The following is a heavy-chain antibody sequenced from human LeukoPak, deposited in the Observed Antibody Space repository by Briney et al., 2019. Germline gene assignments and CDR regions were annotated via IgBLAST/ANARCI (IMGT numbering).Heavy chain of an antibody. V-gene: IGHV3-20*04. CDR1: GFTFDDYG. CDR3: ARGNLASRGDY. Sequence: GGSLRLSCAASGFTFDDYGMSWVRQAPGKGLEWVSGINWNGGSTGYADSVKGRFTISRDNAKNSLYLQMNSLRAEDTAVYYCARGNLASRGDYWGQGTLVTVSS. CDR2: INWNGGST. D-gene: IGHD6-6*01. J-gene: IGHJ4*02.